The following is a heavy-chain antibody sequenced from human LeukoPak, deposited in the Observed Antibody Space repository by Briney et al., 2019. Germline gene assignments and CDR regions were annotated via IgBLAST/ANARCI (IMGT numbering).Heavy chain of an antibody. CDR1: GGSISSSSYY. CDR2: IYYSGST. J-gene: IGHJ5*02. CDR3: AREGKGVLTGYPKWFDP. V-gene: IGHV4-39*02. D-gene: IGHD3-9*01. Sequence: SETLSLTCTVSGGSISSSSYYWGWIRQPPGKGLEWIGSIYYSGSTYYNPSLKSRVTISVDTSKNQFSLKLKSVTAADTAVYYCAREGKGVLTGYPKWFDPWGQGTLVTVSS.